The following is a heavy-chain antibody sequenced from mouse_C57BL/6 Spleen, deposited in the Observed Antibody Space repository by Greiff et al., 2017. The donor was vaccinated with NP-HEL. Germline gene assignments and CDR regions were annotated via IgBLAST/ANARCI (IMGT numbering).Heavy chain of an antibody. J-gene: IGHJ2*01. CDR2: INPGSGGT. CDR3: ARSSYYGSRYFDY. CDR1: GYAFTNYL. Sequence: VQLQQSGAELVRPGTSVKVSCKASGYAFTNYLIEWVKQRPGQGLEWIGVINPGSGGTNYNEKFKGKATLTADTSSSTAYMQLSSLTSEDSAVYFCARSSYYGSRYFDYWGQGTTLTVSS. D-gene: IGHD1-1*01. V-gene: IGHV1-54*01.